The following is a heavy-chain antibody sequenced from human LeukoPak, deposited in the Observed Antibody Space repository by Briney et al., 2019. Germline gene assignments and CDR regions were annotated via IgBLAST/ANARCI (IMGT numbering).Heavy chain of an antibody. V-gene: IGHV4-34*01. Sequence: SETLSLTCAVYGGSFSDYYWSWIRQPPGKGLEWIGEINHSGTTNYNPSLKSRVTISVDTSKNQFFLKLSSVTAADTAVYYCARRNRDIVGAPFDYWGPGTLVTVSS. J-gene: IGHJ4*02. CDR1: GGSFSDYY. CDR3: ARRNRDIVGAPFDY. D-gene: IGHD1-26*01. CDR2: INHSGTT.